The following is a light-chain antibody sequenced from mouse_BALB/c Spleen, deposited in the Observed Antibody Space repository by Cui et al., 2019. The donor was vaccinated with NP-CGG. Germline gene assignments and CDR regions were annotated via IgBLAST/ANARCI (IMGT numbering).Light chain of an antibody. V-gene: IGLV1*01. CDR3: ALWYSNHWV. J-gene: IGLJ1*01. CDR1: TGPLRTNNY. Sequence: AVVTQESSLTTSPGETVTLTCRSSTGPLRTNNYANWVQEKPDHLFTGLIGGTNNRAPGVPARFSGSLIGDKAALTITGAQTEDEAIYFCALWYSNHWVFGGGTKLTVL. CDR2: GTN.